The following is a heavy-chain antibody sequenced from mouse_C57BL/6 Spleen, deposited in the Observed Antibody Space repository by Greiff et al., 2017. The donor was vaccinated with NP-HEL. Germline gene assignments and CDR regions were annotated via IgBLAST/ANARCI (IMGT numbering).Heavy chain of an antibody. CDR3: ARGPNGYYAMDY. CDR1: GYTFTSYW. V-gene: IGHV1-69*01. CDR2: IDPSDSYT. Sequence: VQLQQPGAELVMPGASVKLSCKASGYTFTSYWMHWVKQRPGQGLEWIGEIDPSDSYTNYNQKFKGKSTLTVDKSSSTAYMQLSSLTSEDSAVYYCARGPNGYYAMDYWGQGTSVTGSS. J-gene: IGHJ4*01.